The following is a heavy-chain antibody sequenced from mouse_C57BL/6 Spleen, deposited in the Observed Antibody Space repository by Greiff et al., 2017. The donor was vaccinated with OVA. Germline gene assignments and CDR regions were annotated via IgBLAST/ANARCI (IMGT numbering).Heavy chain of an antibody. D-gene: IGHD2-5*01. CDR2: IWSGGST. V-gene: IGHV2-4*01. J-gene: IGHJ4*01. Sequence: VMLVESGPGLVQPSQSLSITCTVSGFSLTSYGVHWVRQPPGKGLEWLGVIWSGGSTDYNAAFISRLSISKDNSKSQVFFKMNSLQADDTAIYYCAKSPYYYSNYEGAMDYWGQGTSVTVSS. CDR3: AKSPYYYSNYEGAMDY. CDR1: GFSLTSYG.